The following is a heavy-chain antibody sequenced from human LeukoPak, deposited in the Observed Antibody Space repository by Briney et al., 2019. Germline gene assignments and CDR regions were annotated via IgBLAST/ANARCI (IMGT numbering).Heavy chain of an antibody. CDR3: ARSPGDHPDY. J-gene: IGHJ4*02. CDR2: IYYSGST. D-gene: IGHD3-10*01. Sequence: PSETLSLTCTVSGGSISGYYWSWIRQPPGKGLEWIGYIYYSGSTNYNPSLKSRVTISVDTSKNQFSLKLSSVTAADTAVYYCARSPGDHPDYWGQGALVTVSS. CDR1: GGSISGYY. V-gene: IGHV4-59*08.